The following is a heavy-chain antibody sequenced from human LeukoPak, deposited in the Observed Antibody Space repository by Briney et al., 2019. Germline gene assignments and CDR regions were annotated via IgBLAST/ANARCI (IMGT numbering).Heavy chain of an antibody. J-gene: IGHJ5*02. CDR3: ARHHITMVRGVIIPPWFDP. V-gene: IGHV4-34*01. CDR1: GGSISSYY. CDR2: INHSGST. Sequence: MASETLSLTCTVSGGSISSYYWSWIRQPPGKGLEWIGEINHSGSTNYNPSLKSRVTISVDTSKNQFSLKLSSVTAADTAVYYCARHHITMVRGVIIPPWFDPWGQGTLVTVSS. D-gene: IGHD3-10*01.